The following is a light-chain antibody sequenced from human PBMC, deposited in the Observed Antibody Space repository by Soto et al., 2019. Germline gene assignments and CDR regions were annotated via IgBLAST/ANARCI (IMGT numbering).Light chain of an antibody. Sequence: DRITITYRASQTIDKYLNWYQEKPGKAPKLLIYNTSTLQSEVPSRFSGSGSETDFTLTISSLQPEDFATYYCQQSYSTPLTFGGGTKVDIK. J-gene: IGKJ4*01. CDR3: QQSYSTPLT. CDR1: QTIDKY. CDR2: NTS. V-gene: IGKV1-39*01.